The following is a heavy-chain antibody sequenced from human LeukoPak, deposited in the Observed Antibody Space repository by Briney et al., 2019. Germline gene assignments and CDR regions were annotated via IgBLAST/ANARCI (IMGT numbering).Heavy chain of an antibody. CDR3: AKGMNPLPSYDDY. J-gene: IGHJ4*02. CDR2: ISNSAATT. D-gene: IGHD3-16*01. V-gene: IGHV3-23*01. Sequence: GGSLRLSCAASGFTFSSYAMSWVRQAPGKGLEWVSGISNSAATTYHADSVKGRFTISRDNSKNTLYLQMNSLRAEDTAVYYCAKGMNPLPSYDDYWGQGTLVTVSS. CDR1: GFTFSSYA.